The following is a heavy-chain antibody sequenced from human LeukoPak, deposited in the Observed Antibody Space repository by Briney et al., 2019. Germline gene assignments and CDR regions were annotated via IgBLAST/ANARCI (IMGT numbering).Heavy chain of an antibody. J-gene: IGHJ6*02. CDR1: GYTFTGYY. CDR3: ARDCTSCYYYYYGMDV. CDR2: INPNSGGT. V-gene: IGHV1-2*02. Sequence: ASVKVSCKASGYTFTGYYMHWVRQAPGQGLEWMGWINPNSGGTNYAQKFQGRVTMTRDTSISTAYMELSRLRSDDTAVYYCARDCTSCYYYYYGMDVWGQGTTVTVSS. D-gene: IGHD2-2*01.